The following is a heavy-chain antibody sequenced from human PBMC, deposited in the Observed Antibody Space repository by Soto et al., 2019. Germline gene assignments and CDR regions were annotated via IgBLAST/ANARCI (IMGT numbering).Heavy chain of an antibody. D-gene: IGHD1-26*01. CDR2: IYYSGNT. Sequence: QLQLQESGPGLVKPSETLSLTCTVSGGSISSSHYYWGWIRQPPGKGLEWIASIYYSGNTYYNPSLKRLDLMSTNTSMNPFSQSLSSVTAADTAVYYCASTSFPPRNWFDSWGQGTLVTASS. CDR3: ASTSFPPRNWFDS. V-gene: IGHV4-39*02. J-gene: IGHJ5*01. CDR1: GGSISSSHYY.